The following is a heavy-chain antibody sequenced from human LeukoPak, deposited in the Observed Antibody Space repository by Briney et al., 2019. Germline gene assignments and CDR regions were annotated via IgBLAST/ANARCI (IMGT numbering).Heavy chain of an antibody. D-gene: IGHD2-21*01. CDR3: ARADRLDGAPYLIGP. CDR2: INPNSGGT. Sequence: ASVKVSCKTSGYTSTDYYLHWVRQAPGQGLEWMGWINPNSGGTSSAQKFQGRFTMTRDTSITTVYMEVAWLTSEDTAIYYCARADRLDGAPYLIGPWGQGTLVTVSS. V-gene: IGHV1-2*02. J-gene: IGHJ5*02. CDR1: GYTSTDYY.